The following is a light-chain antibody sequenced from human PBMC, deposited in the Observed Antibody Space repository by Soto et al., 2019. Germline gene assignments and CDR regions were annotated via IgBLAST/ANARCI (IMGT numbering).Light chain of an antibody. CDR2: GNS. Sequence: QSVLTQPPSVSGAPGQRVTISCTGSSSNIGAGYDVHWYQQLPGTAPKLLIYGNSNRPSGVPDRFSGSKSGTSASLAITGLQAEDEADYDCQSYDSSLSGPVVFGGGTQLTVL. CDR1: SSNIGAGYD. V-gene: IGLV1-40*01. J-gene: IGLJ2*01. CDR3: QSYDSSLSGPVV.